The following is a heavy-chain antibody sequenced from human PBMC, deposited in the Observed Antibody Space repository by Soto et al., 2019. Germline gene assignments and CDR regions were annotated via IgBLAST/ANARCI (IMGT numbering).Heavy chain of an antibody. CDR1: GGSVSSDNYY. D-gene: IGHD5-18*01. J-gene: IGHJ4*02. CDR2: IYSSGNT. V-gene: IGHV4-61*01. Sequence: SETLSLTCTVSGGSVSSDNYYWTWIRQPPGKGLEWIGYIYSSGNTNYNPSLKSRVTISLDTSSNQFSLKLTSVTAADTAVYYCARDIRGFSRAFDYWGQGTLVTVSS. CDR3: ARDIRGFSRAFDY.